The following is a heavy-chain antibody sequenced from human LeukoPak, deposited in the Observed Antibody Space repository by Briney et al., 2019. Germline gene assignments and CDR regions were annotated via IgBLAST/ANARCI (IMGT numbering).Heavy chain of an antibody. CDR3: ASDSSGYYYDAFDI. CDR1: GYTFTSYD. J-gene: IGHJ3*02. Sequence: GASVKVSCKASGYTFTSYDINWVRQATGQGLEWMGWMNPNRGNTGYAQKFQGRVTMNRNTSISTAYMELSSLRSEDTAVYYCASDSSGYYYDAFDIWGQGTMVTVSS. D-gene: IGHD3-22*01. CDR2: MNPNRGNT. V-gene: IGHV1-8*01.